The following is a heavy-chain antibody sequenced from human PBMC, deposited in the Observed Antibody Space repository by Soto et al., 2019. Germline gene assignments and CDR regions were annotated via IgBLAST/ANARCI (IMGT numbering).Heavy chain of an antibody. J-gene: IGHJ5*02. Sequence: QVQLHHWGAGLLKPSETLSLTCAVYGGSLSGYYWSWIRQPTGQGLEWIGEINLGGRTKYNASRSLKSRVPMSVDTSKNQFSLKLSSVTAADTGGYYCARGQNPGIWFDPWGQGTLVNVSS. CDR2: INLGGRT. CDR1: GGSLSGYY. V-gene: IGHV4-34*01. CDR3: ARGQNPGIWFDP.